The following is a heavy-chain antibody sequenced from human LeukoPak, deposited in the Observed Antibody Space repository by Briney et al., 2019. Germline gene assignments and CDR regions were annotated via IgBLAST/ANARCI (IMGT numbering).Heavy chain of an antibody. V-gene: IGHV4-61*01. Sequence: SETLSLTCTASGGSVSSGSYYWSWIRQPPGKGMEWIGYIYYSGSAKYNPSLKSRVAISVDTSKHQFSLKLTSVTAADTAVYYCARGFGDWGLSWFDPWGQGTLVTVSS. CDR3: ARGFGDWGLSWFDP. CDR1: GGSVSSGSYY. CDR2: IYYSGSA. D-gene: IGHD3-10*01. J-gene: IGHJ5*02.